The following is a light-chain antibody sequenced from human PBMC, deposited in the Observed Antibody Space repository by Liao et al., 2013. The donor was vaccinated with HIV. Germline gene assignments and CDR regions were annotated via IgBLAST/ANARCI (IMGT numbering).Light chain of an antibody. CDR2: YDS. CDR1: TIGTKG. J-gene: IGLJ1*01. V-gene: IGLV3-21*04. CDR3: QVWDSSSEPLYV. Sequence: SYELTQPPSVSVAPGKTARITCGGNTIGTKGVHWYQVKSGQASVLVIYYDSDRPSGIPERFSGSSSGNTATLTISTVEVGDEADYYCQVWDSSSEPLYVFGTGTKVTVL.